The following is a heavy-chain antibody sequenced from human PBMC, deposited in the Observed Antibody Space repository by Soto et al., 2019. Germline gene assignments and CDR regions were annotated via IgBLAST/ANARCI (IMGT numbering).Heavy chain of an antibody. V-gene: IGHV4-39*01. J-gene: IGHJ4*02. CDR2: IYYSGST. Sequence: PSETLSLTCTVSGGSISSSSYYWGWIRQPPGKGLEWIGSIYYSGSTYYNPSLKSRVTISVDTSKNQFSLKLSSVTAADTAVYYCARQQYYYDSSGYYFDHWGQGTLVTVSS. CDR3: ARQQYYYDSSGYYFDH. D-gene: IGHD3-22*01. CDR1: GGSISSSSYY.